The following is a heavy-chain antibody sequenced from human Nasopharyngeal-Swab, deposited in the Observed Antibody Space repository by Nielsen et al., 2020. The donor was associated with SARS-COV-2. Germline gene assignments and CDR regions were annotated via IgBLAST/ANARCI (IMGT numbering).Heavy chain of an antibody. V-gene: IGHV3-64*04. CDR3: AKGRTVTAIYFDY. J-gene: IGHJ4*02. CDR1: GFTFSSYA. D-gene: IGHD4-17*01. CDR2: ISSNGGST. Sequence: GESLKISCSASGFTFSSYAMHWVRQAPGKGLEYVSAISSNGGSTYYADSVKGRFTISRDNSKNTLYLQMNSLRAEDTAVYYCAKGRTVTAIYFDYWGQGTLVTVSS.